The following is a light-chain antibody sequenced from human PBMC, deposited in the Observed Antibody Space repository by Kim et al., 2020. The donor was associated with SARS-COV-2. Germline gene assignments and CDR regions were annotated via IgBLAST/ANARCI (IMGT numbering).Light chain of an antibody. CDR2: GAS. J-gene: IGKJ5*01. CDR3: HHYGSSPPIT. CDR1: QTVSSSD. Sequence: PGERATLSCRASQTVSSSDLGWYQQKPGQAPRLLIYGASSRATGIPDRFSGSGSGTDFTLTISRLEPEDFAVYYCHHYGSSPPITFGQGTRLEIK. V-gene: IGKV3-20*01.